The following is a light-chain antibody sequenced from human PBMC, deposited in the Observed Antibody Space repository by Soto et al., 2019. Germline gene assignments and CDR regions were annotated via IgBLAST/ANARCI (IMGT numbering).Light chain of an antibody. Sequence: EVVMTQSPATLSVSPEERATLSCRASESVSRNLAWYQQKPGQAPRLLIYDASTRATGIPDRFSGGGSGTEFTLTISSLQSEDFVVYYCQQYNSGPPITFGQGRRLE. CDR2: DAS. V-gene: IGKV3-15*01. CDR3: QQYNSGPPIT. CDR1: ESVSRN. J-gene: IGKJ5*01.